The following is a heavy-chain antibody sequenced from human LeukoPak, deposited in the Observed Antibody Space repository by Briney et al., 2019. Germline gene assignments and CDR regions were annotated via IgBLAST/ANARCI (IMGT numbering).Heavy chain of an antibody. CDR3: ARDGPAGDHGVITYYFDY. CDR2: IWYDGSNK. CDR1: GFSFRNYG. Sequence: PGTSLRLSCAVSGFSFRNYGMHWVRQAPGKGLKWVAVIWYDGSNKYYADSVKGRFTISRDNSKNTLYLQMNSLRVEDTAVYYCARDGPAGDHGVITYYFDYWGQGTLVTVSS. J-gene: IGHJ4*02. D-gene: IGHD4-17*01. V-gene: IGHV3-33*01.